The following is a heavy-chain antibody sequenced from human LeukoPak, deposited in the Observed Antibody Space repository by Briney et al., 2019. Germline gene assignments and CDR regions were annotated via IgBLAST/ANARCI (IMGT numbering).Heavy chain of an antibody. CDR2: IYYSGST. D-gene: IGHD6-19*01. CDR3: ARGWTLKTPLGRVAGTSSRRGRYFDY. J-gene: IGHJ4*01. Sequence: SETLSLTCTVPGGSISSSSYYWGWTRQPPGKGLEWIGSIYYSGSTYYNPSLKSRVTISVDTSKNQFSLKLSSVTAADTAMYYCARGWTLKTPLGRVAGTSSRRGRYFDYWGQGTLVTVS. V-gene: IGHV4-39*07. CDR1: GGSISSSSYY.